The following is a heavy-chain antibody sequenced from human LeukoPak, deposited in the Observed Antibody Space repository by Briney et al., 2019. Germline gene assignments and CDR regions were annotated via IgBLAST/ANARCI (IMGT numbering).Heavy chain of an antibody. CDR2: IYHNGTT. Sequence: PSETLSLTCEVSRYSIISGFYWGWIRQPPGKGLEWIGNIYHNGTTYYNPSLKSRVTISLDTSNNQFSLKLTSVTAADTAVYYCALSSRSVAYPFDYWGQGTLVTVSS. CDR1: RYSIISGFY. CDR3: ALSSRSVAYPFDY. D-gene: IGHD6-19*01. J-gene: IGHJ4*02. V-gene: IGHV4-38-2*01.